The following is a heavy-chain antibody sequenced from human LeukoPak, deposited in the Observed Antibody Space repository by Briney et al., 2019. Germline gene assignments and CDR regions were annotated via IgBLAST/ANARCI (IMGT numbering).Heavy chain of an antibody. CDR2: ISGSGGST. Sequence: PGGSLRLSCAASGFTFSSYAMSWVRQAPGKGLEWVSAISGSGGSTYYADSVKGRFTISRDSSKNTLYLQMNSLRAEDTAVYYCAKGFSYGYFPFDYWGQGTLVTVSS. D-gene: IGHD5-18*01. CDR1: GFTFSSYA. CDR3: AKGFSYGYFPFDY. V-gene: IGHV3-23*01. J-gene: IGHJ4*02.